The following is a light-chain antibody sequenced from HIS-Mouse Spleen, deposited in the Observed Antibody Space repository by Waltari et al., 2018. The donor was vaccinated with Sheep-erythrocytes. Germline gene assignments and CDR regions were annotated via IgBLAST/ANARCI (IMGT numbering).Light chain of an antibody. Sequence: QSALTQPPSASGSPGQSVTISCTGTSSDVGGYNYVSWYQQHPGKAPKLMVDEVSKRASGVPDRFSGSKSGNTASLTVSGLQAEDEADYYCSSYAGSNNYVFGTGTKVTVL. CDR1: SSDVGGYNY. J-gene: IGLJ1*01. CDR2: EVS. CDR3: SSYAGSNNYV. V-gene: IGLV2-8*01.